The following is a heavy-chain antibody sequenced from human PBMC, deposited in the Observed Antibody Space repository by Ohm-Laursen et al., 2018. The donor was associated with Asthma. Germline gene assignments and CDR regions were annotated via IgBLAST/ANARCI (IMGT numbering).Heavy chain of an antibody. CDR2: ISGSGGST. D-gene: IGHD2-15*01. V-gene: IGHV3-23*01. CDR3: ARYCSGGSCYSGFDY. CDR1: GFTFSSYA. Sequence: GSLRLSCAASGFTFSSYAMSWVRQAPGKGLEWVSAISGSGGSTYYADSVKGRFTISRDNSKNTLYLQMNSLRAEDTAVYYCARYCSGGSCYSGFDYWGQGTLVTVSS. J-gene: IGHJ4*02.